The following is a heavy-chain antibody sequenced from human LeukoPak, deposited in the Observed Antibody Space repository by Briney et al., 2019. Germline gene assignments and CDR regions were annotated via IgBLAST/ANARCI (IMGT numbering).Heavy chain of an antibody. CDR3: ASLYDFWSGYPYY. CDR1: GFTFSSYA. V-gene: IGHV3-30-3*01. D-gene: IGHD3-3*01. J-gene: IGHJ4*02. CDR2: ISYDGSNK. Sequence: PGRSLRLSCAASGFTFSSYAMHWVRQAPGKGLEWVAVISYDGSNKYYADSVKGRFTISRDNSKNTLYLQMNSLRAEDTAVYYCASLYDFWSGYPYYWGRGTLVTVSS.